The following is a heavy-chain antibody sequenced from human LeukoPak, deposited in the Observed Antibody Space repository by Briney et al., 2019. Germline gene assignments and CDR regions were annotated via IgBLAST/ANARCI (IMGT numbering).Heavy chain of an antibody. J-gene: IGHJ4*02. CDR1: GGSISSYY. V-gene: IGHV4-59*01. D-gene: IGHD3-3*01. Sequence: SETLSLTCTVSGGSISSYYWSWIRQPPGKGLEWIGYIYYSGSTNYNPSLKSRVTISVDTSKNQSSLKLSSVTAADTAVYYCARVGYYDFWSGYQYYFDYWGQGTLVTVSS. CDR3: ARVGYYDFWSGYQYYFDY. CDR2: IYYSGST.